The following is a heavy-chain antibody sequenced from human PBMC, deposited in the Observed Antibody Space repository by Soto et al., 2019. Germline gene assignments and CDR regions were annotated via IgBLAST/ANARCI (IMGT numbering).Heavy chain of an antibody. CDR3: ARDGFQVGATENLNFDY. CDR2: IIPIFGTA. V-gene: IGHV1-69*01. D-gene: IGHD1-26*01. CDR1: GGTFSIYA. Sequence: QVQLVQSGAEVKKPGSSVKFSCKASGGTFSIYAISWVRQAPGQGLEWMGGIIPIFGTANYAQKFQGRVTSTADESTSTAYMELSSLRSEDTAVYYCARDGFQVGATENLNFDYWGQGTLVTVSS. J-gene: IGHJ4*02.